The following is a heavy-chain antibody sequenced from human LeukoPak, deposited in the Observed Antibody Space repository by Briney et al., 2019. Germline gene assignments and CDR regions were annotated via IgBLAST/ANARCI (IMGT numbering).Heavy chain of an antibody. D-gene: IGHD2-2*01. J-gene: IGHJ6*02. CDR1: GGSFSGYY. CDR3: ARGQWYRSRTSCYYSTRKSYYYYGMDV. Sequence: SETLSLTCAVYGGSFSGYYWSWIRQPPGKGLEWIGEINHSGSTNYNPSLKSRVTISVDTSKNQFSLKLSSVTAADTAVYYCARGQWYRSRTSCYYSTRKSYYYYGMDVWGQGTTVTVSS. CDR2: INHSGST. V-gene: IGHV4-34*01.